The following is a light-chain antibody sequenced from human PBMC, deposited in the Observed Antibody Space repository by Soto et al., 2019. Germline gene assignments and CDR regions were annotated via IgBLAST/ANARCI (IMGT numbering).Light chain of an antibody. CDR2: DAS. CDR1: QSVTNH. J-gene: IGKJ5*01. V-gene: IGKV3-11*01. Sequence: EIVLTQSPATLSVSPGERATISCRASQSVTNHLAWYQQKPGQTPRLLIYDASNRAAGVPARFSGSGSGADFTLTISSLEPEDSAVYYCQQRYNWPPITFGQGTRLENK. CDR3: QQRYNWPPIT.